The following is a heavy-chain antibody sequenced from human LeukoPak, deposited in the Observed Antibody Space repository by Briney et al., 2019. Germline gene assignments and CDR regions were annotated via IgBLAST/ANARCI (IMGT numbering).Heavy chain of an antibody. J-gene: IGHJ6*03. D-gene: IGHD3-3*01. CDR3: ARLLRFLEWTYYYYYYMDV. V-gene: IGHV3-11*04. CDR1: GFTFSDYY. Sequence: GRSLRLSCAASGFTFSDYYMSWIRQAPGKGLEWVSYISSSGSAIYYADSVKGRFTISRDNAKNSLYLQMNSLRAEDTAVYYCARLLRFLEWTYYYYYYMDVWGKGTTVTVSS. CDR2: ISSSGSAI.